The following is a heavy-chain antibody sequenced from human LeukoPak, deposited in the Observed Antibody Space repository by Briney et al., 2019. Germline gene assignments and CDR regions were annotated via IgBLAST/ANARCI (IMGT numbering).Heavy chain of an antibody. CDR2: VSVSGDEI. J-gene: IGHJ3*02. D-gene: IGHD3-10*01. CDR1: GFSFSSFE. CDR3: ARDRSIIMDRGTPDAFDI. Sequence: GGSLRLSCVGSGFSFSSFEYNWVRQAPGKGLEWVSYVSVSGDEIHHADSVKGRFAISRDNAKNSVFLQMNSLRAEDTAIYYCARDRSIIMDRGTPDAFDIWGQGTMVTVSS. V-gene: IGHV3-48*03.